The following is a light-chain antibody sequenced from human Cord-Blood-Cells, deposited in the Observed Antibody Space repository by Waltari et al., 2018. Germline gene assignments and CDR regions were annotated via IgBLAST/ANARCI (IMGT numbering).Light chain of an antibody. CDR1: QGIRND. CDR3: LQDYNYPLT. Sequence: AIQMTQSPSSLSASVGDRVTITCRAIQGIRNDLGWYQQKPGKAPKLLIFSASSLQSGVPSRFSGSGSGTDFTLTISSLQPEDFATYYCLQDYNYPLTFGGGTKVEIK. V-gene: IGKV1-6*01. J-gene: IGKJ4*01. CDR2: SAS.